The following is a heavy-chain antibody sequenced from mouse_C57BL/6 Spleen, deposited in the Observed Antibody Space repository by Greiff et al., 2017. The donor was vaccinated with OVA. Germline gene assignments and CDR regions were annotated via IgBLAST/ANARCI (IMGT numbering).Heavy chain of an antibody. V-gene: IGHV5-4*01. Sequence: EVKLMESGGGLVKPGGSLKLPCAASGFTFSSYAMSWVRQTPEKRLEWVATISDGGSYTYYPDNVKGRFTISRDNAKNNLYLQMSHLKSEDTAMYYCARDPLYYGSLFAYWGQGTLVTVSA. CDR3: ARDPLYYGSLFAY. D-gene: IGHD1-1*01. J-gene: IGHJ3*01. CDR1: GFTFSSYA. CDR2: ISDGGSYT.